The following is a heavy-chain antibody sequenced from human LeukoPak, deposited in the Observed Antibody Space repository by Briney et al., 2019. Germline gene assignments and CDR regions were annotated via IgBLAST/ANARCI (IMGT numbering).Heavy chain of an antibody. CDR1: GFTFSSYG. D-gene: IGHD2-2*01. J-gene: IGHJ6*02. Sequence: PGGSLRLSCAASGFTFSSYGMHWVRQAPGKGLEWVADIWYDGSNKYYADSVKGRFTISRDNSKNTLYLQMNSLRAEDTAVYYCAREGIPAAPGYYYGMDVWGQGTTVTVSS. CDR2: IWYDGSNK. CDR3: AREGIPAAPGYYYGMDV. V-gene: IGHV3-33*01.